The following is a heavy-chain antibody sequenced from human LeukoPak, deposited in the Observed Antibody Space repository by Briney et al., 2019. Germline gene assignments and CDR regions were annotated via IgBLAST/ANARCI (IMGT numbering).Heavy chain of an antibody. J-gene: IGHJ3*02. D-gene: IGHD2-15*01. Sequence: SVKVSCKASGYTFTSYAMNWVRQAPGQGLEWMGGIIPIFGTPNYAQKFQGRVTITADESTSTAYMELSSLRSEDTAVYYCAREVGYYAFDIWGQGTMVTVSS. CDR1: GYTFTSYA. V-gene: IGHV1-69*13. CDR2: IIPIFGTP. CDR3: AREVGYYAFDI.